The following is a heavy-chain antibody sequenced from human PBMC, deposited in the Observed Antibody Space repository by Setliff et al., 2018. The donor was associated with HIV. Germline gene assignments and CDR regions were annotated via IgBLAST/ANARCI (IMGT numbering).Heavy chain of an antibody. V-gene: IGHV1-8*01. D-gene: IGHD3-16*01. CDR2: MNPESGNT. CDR3: AKEVGGSYAVGSKVLDS. CDR1: GYTFTSYD. Sequence: VASVNVSCKASGYTFTSYDINWVRQATGQGLEWMGWMNPESGNTGYAQKFQGGVTMARNTSISTAYMELSSLRSEDTAVYYCAKEVGGSYAVGSKVLDSWGQGTLVTVSS. J-gene: IGHJ4*02.